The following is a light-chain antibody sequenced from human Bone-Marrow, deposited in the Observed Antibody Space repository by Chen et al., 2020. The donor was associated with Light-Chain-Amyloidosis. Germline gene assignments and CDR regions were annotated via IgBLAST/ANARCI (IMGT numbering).Light chain of an antibody. J-gene: IGLJ2*01. CDR2: RDT. CDR1: DLPTKY. CDR3: QSADSSGTYEVV. V-gene: IGLV3-25*03. Sequence: SYELTQPPSVSVSPGQTARITCSGDDLPTKYAYWYKQKPGQAPVLVIHRDTERPSGISEGFSGSSSGTTATLTISGVQAEDEADYHCQSADSSGTYEVVFGGGNKLTVL.